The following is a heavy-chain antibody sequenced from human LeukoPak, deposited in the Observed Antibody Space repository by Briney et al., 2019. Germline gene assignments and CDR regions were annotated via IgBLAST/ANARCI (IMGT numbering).Heavy chain of an antibody. V-gene: IGHV1-2*02. CDR1: GYTFTGYY. CDR3: ARGTYYYDSSGYYYAFDY. D-gene: IGHD3-22*01. J-gene: IGHJ4*02. CDR2: INSNSGGT. Sequence: GASVKVSCKASGYTFTGYYMHWVRQAPGQGLEWMGWINSNSGGTNYAPKFQGRVTMTRDTSISTAYMELSRLRSDDTAVYYCARGTYYYDSSGYYYAFDYWGQGTLVTVSS.